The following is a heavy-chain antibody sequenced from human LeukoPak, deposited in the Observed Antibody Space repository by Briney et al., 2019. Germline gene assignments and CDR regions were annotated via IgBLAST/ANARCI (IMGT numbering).Heavy chain of an antibody. CDR3: AEGGAFDI. D-gene: IGHD2-15*01. CDR2: IYSGGST. J-gene: IGHJ3*02. CDR1: GFTFSSYS. Sequence: PGGSLRLSCAASGFTFSSYSMNWVRQAPGKGLEWVSVIYSGGSTYYADSVKGRFTISRDNSKNTLYLQMNSLRAEDTAVYYCAEGGAFDIWGQGTMVTVSS. V-gene: IGHV3-53*01.